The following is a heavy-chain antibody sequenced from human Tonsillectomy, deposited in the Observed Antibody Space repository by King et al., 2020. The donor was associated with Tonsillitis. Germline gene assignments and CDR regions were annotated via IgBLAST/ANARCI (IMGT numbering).Heavy chain of an antibody. CDR2: IYDSENA. CDR1: GGSISGGDYY. J-gene: IGHJ5*02. Sequence: QLQESGPGLVKPSQTLSLTCTVSGGSISGGDYYWSWIRQPPGKGLEWIGYIYDSENAYYNPSLKSRLTISLDTSKNQFSLNLRSVIAAATALYYCGRYEGGVFDPWGQGTLVTVSS. CDR3: GRYEGGVFDP. V-gene: IGHV4-31*03. D-gene: IGHD2-15*01.